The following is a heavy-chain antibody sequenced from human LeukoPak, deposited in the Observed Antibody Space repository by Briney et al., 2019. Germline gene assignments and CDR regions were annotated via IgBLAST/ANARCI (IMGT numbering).Heavy chain of an antibody. Sequence: PSETLSLTCAVSGYSISSGYFWGWIRQPPGKGQEWSGSMSQGGSPYYKPSLKSRVTISVDTSKNQVSLRLTSVTAADTAFYYCARHSGTYWGAGFEYWGQGILVTVSS. J-gene: IGHJ4*02. CDR1: GYSISSGYF. CDR3: ARHSGTYWGAGFEY. CDR2: MSQGGSP. D-gene: IGHD1-26*01. V-gene: IGHV4-38-2*01.